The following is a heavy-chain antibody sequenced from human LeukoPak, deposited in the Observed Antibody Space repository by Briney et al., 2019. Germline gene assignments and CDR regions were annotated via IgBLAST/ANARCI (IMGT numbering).Heavy chain of an antibody. J-gene: IGHJ6*03. Sequence: PSETLSLTCTVSGGSISSSSYYWGWIRQPPGKGLEWIGSIYYSGSTYYNPSLKSRVTISVDTSKNQFSLKLNSVTAADMAVYYCARDRYYYDSSGYKYMDVWGKGTTVTVSS. CDR1: GGSISSSSYY. CDR2: IYYSGST. V-gene: IGHV4-39*07. CDR3: ARDRYYYDSSGYKYMDV. D-gene: IGHD3-22*01.